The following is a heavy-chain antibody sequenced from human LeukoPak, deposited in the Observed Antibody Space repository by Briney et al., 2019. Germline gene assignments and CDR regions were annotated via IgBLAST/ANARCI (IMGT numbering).Heavy chain of an antibody. V-gene: IGHV4-31*03. Sequence: SETLSLTCTVSGGSISSGGYCWSWIRQHPGKGLEWIGYIYYSGSTYYNPSLKSRVTISVDTSKNQFSLKLSSVTAADTAVYYCARGRGSSDIVVVPADYWGQGTLVTVSS. CDR3: ARGRGSSDIVVVPADY. J-gene: IGHJ4*02. D-gene: IGHD2-2*01. CDR1: GGSISSGGYC. CDR2: IYYSGST.